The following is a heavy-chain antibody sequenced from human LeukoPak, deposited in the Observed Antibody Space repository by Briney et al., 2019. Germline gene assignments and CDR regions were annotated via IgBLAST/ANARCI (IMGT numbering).Heavy chain of an antibody. J-gene: IGHJ4*02. Sequence: SETLSLTCTVSGGSISSYYWSWIRQPAGKGLEWIGRIYTSGSTNYNPSLKSRVTISVDTSKNQFSLKLSSVTAADTAVYYCARSKMVRGVILYYFDYWGQGTLVTVSS. D-gene: IGHD3-10*01. V-gene: IGHV4-4*07. CDR3: ARSKMVRGVILYYFDY. CDR1: GGSISSYY. CDR2: IYTSGST.